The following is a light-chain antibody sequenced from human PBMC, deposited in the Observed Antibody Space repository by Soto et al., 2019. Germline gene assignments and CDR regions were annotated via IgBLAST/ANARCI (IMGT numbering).Light chain of an antibody. CDR2: EVS. J-gene: IGLJ3*02. CDR3: SSYTSSKTWM. Sequence: QSALTQPASVSGSPGQSITISCTGTSSDVGGYNYVSWYQQHPGRAPKLMIYEVSDRPSGVSNRFSGSKSGNTASLTISGLQAEDEADYYCSSYTSSKTWMFGGGTKLTVL. CDR1: SSDVGGYNY. V-gene: IGLV2-14*01.